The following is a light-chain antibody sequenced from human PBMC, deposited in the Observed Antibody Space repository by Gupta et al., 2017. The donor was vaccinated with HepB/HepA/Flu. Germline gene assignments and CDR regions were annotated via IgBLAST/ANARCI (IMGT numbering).Light chain of an antibody. CDR3: QAGDSSIVV. CDR2: ESR. J-gene: IGLJ2*01. V-gene: IGLV3-1*01. CDR1: HLENKN. Sequence: SYALTQSLSVSVSPGPTATITCSGDHLENKNVAWYQQRSGQSPVLLIYESRKRPAEIPDRCSGSATGNTATLTVSETQDSDEDDYYCQAGDSSIVVFGGGTKLTVL.